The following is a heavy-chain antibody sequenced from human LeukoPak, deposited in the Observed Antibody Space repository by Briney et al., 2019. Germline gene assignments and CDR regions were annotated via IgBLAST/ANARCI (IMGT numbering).Heavy chain of an antibody. CDR2: TYYSGST. D-gene: IGHD3-3*01. CDR1: GGSISSSSYY. CDR3: ASRYYDFWSGRTSYYYMDV. Sequence: PSETLSLTCTVSGGSISSSSYYWGWIRQPPGKGLEWIGSTYYSGSTYYNPSLKSRVTISVDTSKNQFSLKLSSGTAADTAVYYCASRYYDFWSGRTSYYYMDVWGKGTTVTVSS. J-gene: IGHJ6*03. V-gene: IGHV4-39*01.